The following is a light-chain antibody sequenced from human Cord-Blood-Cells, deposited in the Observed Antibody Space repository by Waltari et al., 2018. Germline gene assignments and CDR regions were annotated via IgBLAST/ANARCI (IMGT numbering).Light chain of an antibody. CDR2: GAS. J-gene: IGKJ4*01. CDR3: QQYGSSLLT. Sequence: EIVLTQSPGTLSLSPGERATLSCRASQRVSSSYLAWYQQKPGQAPRLLIYGASSRATGIPDRFSGSGSGTDFNLTISRLEPEDFAVYYCQQYGSSLLTFGGGTKVEIK. CDR1: QRVSSSY. V-gene: IGKV3-20*01.